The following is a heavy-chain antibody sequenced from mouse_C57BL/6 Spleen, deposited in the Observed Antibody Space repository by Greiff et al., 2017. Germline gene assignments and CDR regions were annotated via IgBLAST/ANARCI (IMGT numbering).Heavy chain of an antibody. J-gene: IGHJ3*01. CDR1: GYSFTGYF. CDR2: INPYNGDT. D-gene: IGHD1-1*01. CDR3: ARAHYYGSSFFPY. V-gene: IGHV1-20*01. Sequence: EVQLQQSGPELVKPGDSVKISCKASGYSFTGYFMNWVMQSHGKSLEWIGRINPYNGDTFYNQKFKGKATLTVDKSSSTAHMELLSLTSEDSAVYYCARAHYYGSSFFPYWGQGTLVTVSA.